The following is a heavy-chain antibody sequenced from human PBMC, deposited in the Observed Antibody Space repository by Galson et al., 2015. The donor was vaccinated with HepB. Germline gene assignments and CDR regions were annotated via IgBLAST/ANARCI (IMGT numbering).Heavy chain of an antibody. V-gene: IGHV4-31*03. Sequence: SLTCTVSGGSISSAGHYWSWIRRHPGKGLEWLGYIYYSGSTYYNPSLKRRVIISVDTSKNQFSLKLRSVIAADTAMYYCARGSYSGYDFSFDYWGQGTLVTGSS. CDR3: ARGSYSGYDFSFDY. J-gene: IGHJ4*02. D-gene: IGHD5-12*01. CDR2: IYYSGST. CDR1: GGSISSAGHY.